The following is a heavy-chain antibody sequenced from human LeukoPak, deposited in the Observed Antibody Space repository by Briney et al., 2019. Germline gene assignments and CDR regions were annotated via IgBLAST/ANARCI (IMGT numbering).Heavy chain of an antibody. J-gene: IGHJ4*02. CDR3: AKDSAGITGTPGDY. V-gene: IGHV3-74*01. CDR1: GFTFSGFW. Sequence: GGSLRLSCAASGFTFSGFWMHWVRQAPGKGLVWVSCISFDGSDATYADSVKGRFTISRDNAKNTLHLQMDSLRAEDTAVYYCAKDSAGITGTPGDYWGQGTLVTVSS. CDR2: ISFDGSDA. D-gene: IGHD1-7*01.